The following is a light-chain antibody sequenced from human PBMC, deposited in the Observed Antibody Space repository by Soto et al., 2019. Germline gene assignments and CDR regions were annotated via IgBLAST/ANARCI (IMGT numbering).Light chain of an antibody. CDR2: DAS. CDR3: QQYNNGPPYT. Sequence: EIVMTQSPATLSVSPGGRATLSCRASQSVGSDLAWYQQKPGQAPRLLIYDASTRAIGVPARFSSSGSGADFTLTISSLQSEDFAVYYCQQYNNGPPYTFGQGTKLEIK. V-gene: IGKV3-15*01. J-gene: IGKJ2*01. CDR1: QSVGSD.